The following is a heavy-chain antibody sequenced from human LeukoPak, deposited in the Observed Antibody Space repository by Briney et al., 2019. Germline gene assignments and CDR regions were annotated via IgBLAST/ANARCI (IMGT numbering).Heavy chain of an antibody. CDR1: EFTFRAFW. Sequence: GGSLRLSCAASEFTFRAFWMSWVHQAPGKGLEWVANINQDGSRKHYVDSVKGRFTVSRDNAENSLYLQTNSLRAEDTAVYYCARLWGDATIFDLWGQGTLVTVSS. CDR2: INQDGSRK. V-gene: IGHV3-7*01. J-gene: IGHJ4*02. D-gene: IGHD5-12*01. CDR3: ARLWGDATIFDL.